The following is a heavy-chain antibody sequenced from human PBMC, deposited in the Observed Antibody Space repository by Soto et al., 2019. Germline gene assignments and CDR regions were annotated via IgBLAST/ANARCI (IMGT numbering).Heavy chain of an antibody. J-gene: IGHJ4*02. CDR1: GFSLSTSGVG. Sequence: QITLKESGPTLVKPTQPLTLTCTFSGFSLSTSGVGVGWIRHPPGKALEWLALIYWADDTRYSPSLKSRLTITKDTSKNQVVLTMNNMDPVDTATYYCARVYSSSWDTPGDYWGQGTLVTVS. CDR2: IYWADDT. D-gene: IGHD6-13*01. V-gene: IGHV2-5*02. CDR3: ARVYSSSWDTPGDY.